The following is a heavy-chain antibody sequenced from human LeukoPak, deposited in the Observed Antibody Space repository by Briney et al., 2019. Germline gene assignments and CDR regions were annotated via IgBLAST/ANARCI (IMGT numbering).Heavy chain of an antibody. CDR2: ISSSGGTI. V-gene: IGHV3-48*03. Sequence: GGSLRLSCIGSGFTFSHYVMNWVRQAPGKGLEWVSYISSSGGTIYYADSVKGRFTISRDNAKNPLYLQGNSLRAEDTAVYYCARADVGSFDPWVQGTMVTVSS. J-gene: IGHJ5*02. CDR1: GFTFSHYV. CDR3: ARADVGSFDP. D-gene: IGHD3-10*02.